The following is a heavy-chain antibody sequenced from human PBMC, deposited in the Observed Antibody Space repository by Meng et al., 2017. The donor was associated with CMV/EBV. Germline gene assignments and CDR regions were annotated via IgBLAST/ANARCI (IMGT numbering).Heavy chain of an antibody. CDR2: ISSSSSYI. J-gene: IGHJ1*01. CDR3: ARSSGPRYFQH. CDR1: GFTFSSYW. Sequence: GESLKISCAASGFTFSSYWMSWVRQAPGKGLEWVSSISSSSSYIYYADSVKGRFTISRDNAKNSLYLQMNSLRAEDTAVYYCARSSGPRYFQHWGQGTLVTVSS. V-gene: IGHV3-21*01.